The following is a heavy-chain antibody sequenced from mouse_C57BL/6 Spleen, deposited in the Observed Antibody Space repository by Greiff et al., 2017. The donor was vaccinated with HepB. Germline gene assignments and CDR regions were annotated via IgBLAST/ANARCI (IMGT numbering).Heavy chain of an antibody. J-gene: IGHJ4*01. CDR1: GYAFTNYL. Sequence: VQLQQSGAELVRPGTSVKVSCKASGYAFTNYLIEWVKQRPGQGLEWIGVINPGSGGTNYNEKFKGKATLTADKSSSTAYMQLSSLTSEDSAVYFCARWGLRGAMYYWGQGTSVTVSS. D-gene: IGHD2-4*01. V-gene: IGHV1-54*01. CDR3: ARWGLRGAMYY. CDR2: INPGSGGT.